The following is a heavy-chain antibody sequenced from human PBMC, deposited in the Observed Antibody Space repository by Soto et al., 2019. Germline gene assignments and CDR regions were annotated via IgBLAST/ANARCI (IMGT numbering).Heavy chain of an antibody. CDR2: INHSGST. V-gene: IGHV4-34*01. CDR1: GGSFSVYY. CDR3: ARVAGVINYYFDY. D-gene: IGHD3-10*01. J-gene: IGHJ4*02. Sequence: SETLSLTCAVYGGSFSVYYRSWIRQPPGKGLEWIGEINHSGSTNYNPSLKSRVTISVDTSKNQFSLKLSSVTAADTAVYYCARVAGVINYYFDYWGQGTLVTVSS.